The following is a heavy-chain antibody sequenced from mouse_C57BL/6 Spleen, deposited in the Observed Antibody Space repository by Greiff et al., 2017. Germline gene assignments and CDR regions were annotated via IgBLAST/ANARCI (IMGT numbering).Heavy chain of an antibody. CDR2: IDPNSGGT. V-gene: IGHV1-72*01. D-gene: IGHD4-1*01. Sequence: VKLQQPGAELVQPGASVKLSCKASGYTFTSYWMHWVKQRPGRGLEWIGRIDPNSGGTKYNEQFKSKATLTVDKPSSTAYMQLSSLTSEDAAVYYCARSRLGPHYYAMDDWGQGTSGTVSS. CDR1: GYTFTSYW. J-gene: IGHJ4*01. CDR3: ARSRLGPHYYAMDD.